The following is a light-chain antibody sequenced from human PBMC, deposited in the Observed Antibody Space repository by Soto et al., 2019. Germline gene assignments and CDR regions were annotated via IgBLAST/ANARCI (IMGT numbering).Light chain of an antibody. CDR3: QQYYSTPLT. CDR2: WAS. CDR1: QTVLYSSNNKNY. Sequence: IVMTQSPDSLAVSLGERATINCKSSQTVLYSSNNKNYLAWYQQKPGQPPKLLIYWASTRQSGVPDRFSGSGSGTDFTPTIISLQAEDVAVYYCQQYYSTPLTFGGGTKVELK. V-gene: IGKV4-1*01. J-gene: IGKJ4*01.